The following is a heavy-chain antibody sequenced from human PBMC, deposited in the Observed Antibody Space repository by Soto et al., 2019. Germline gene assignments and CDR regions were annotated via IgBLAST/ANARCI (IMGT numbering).Heavy chain of an antibody. CDR1: GFTFSSYA. V-gene: IGHV3-23*01. J-gene: IGHJ4*02. CDR3: AKDLDGYNPKSDFDY. D-gene: IGHD5-12*01. CDR2: ISGSGGST. Sequence: GGSLRLSCAASGFTFSSYAMSWVRQAPGKGLEWVSAISGSGGSTYYADSVKGRFTISRDNSKNTLYLQMNSLSAEDTAVYYCAKDLDGYNPKSDFDYWGQGTLVTVSS.